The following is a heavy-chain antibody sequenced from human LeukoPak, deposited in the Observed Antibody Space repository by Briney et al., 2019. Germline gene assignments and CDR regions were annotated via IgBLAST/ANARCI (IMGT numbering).Heavy chain of an antibody. J-gene: IGHJ4*02. Sequence: GGSLRLSCAASGFTVSSNYMSWVRQAPGKGLEWVSVIYSGGSTYYADSVKGRFTISRDNAKKTLYLQMNSLRAEDTAIYYCVPADMQWGQGTLVTVSS. CDR3: VPADMQ. CDR1: GFTVSSNY. CDR2: IYSGGST. V-gene: IGHV3-53*01.